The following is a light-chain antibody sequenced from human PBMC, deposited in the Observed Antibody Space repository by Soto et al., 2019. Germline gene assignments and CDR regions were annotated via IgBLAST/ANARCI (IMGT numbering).Light chain of an antibody. V-gene: IGKV1-17*03. CDR2: AAS. Sequence: DIQMTQSPSAMSASVGDRVTITCRASQGIRNNLVWFQQKAGKVPKRLIYAASYLESGVPSRFRGSGSGTEFTLTITSLQPEDIATYFCLQHSSYPYTFGQGTKLEIK. CDR3: LQHSSYPYT. J-gene: IGKJ2*01. CDR1: QGIRNN.